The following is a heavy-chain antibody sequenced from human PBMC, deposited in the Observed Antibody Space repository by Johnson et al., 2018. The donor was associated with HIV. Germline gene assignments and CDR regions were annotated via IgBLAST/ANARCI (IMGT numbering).Heavy chain of an antibody. CDR1: GFTFSNAW. CDR3: TTDLIVVIPIGAFDV. V-gene: IGHV3-15*01. Sequence: EVQLVESGGDVVQPGRSLRLSCAASGFTFSNAWMSWVRQAPGKGLEWVGRIKSKTDGGTTDYAAPVKGRFTISRDDSKNTVYLQMNSLKTEDSAVYYCTTDLIVVIPIGAFDVWGQGTTVTVSS. D-gene: IGHD2-21*01. CDR2: IKSKTDGGTT. J-gene: IGHJ3*01.